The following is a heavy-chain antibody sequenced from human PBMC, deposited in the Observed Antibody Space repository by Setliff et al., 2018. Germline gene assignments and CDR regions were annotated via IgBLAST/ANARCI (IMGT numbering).Heavy chain of an antibody. D-gene: IGHD3-22*01. J-gene: IGHJ4*02. CDR1: GYTFTNYG. Sequence: ASVKVSCKTSGYTFTNYGITWVRQAPGQGLEWMGWISAYTGNTYSAQKFQGRVTMTTDTSTSTASMELGSLRSDDTAMYYCARDAHDYDSSENPIVDYWGQGTQVTVSS. CDR3: ARDAHDYDSSENPIVDY. V-gene: IGHV1-18*01. CDR2: ISAYTGNT.